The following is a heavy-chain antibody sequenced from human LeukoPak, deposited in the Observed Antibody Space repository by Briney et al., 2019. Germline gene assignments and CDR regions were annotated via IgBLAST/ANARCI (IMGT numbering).Heavy chain of an antibody. Sequence: PGGSLRLSCAAFGFTFSSYGMHWVRQAPGKGLEWVAVIWYDGSNKYYADSVKGRFTISRDNSKNTLYLQMNSLRAEDTAVYYCARDLDDILTGYYYYYYGMDVWGQGTTVTVSS. D-gene: IGHD3-9*01. CDR3: ARDLDDILTGYYYYYYGMDV. V-gene: IGHV3-33*01. J-gene: IGHJ6*02. CDR2: IWYDGSNK. CDR1: GFTFSSYG.